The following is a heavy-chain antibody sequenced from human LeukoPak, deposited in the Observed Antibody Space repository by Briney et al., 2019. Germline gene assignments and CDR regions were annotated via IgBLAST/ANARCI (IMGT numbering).Heavy chain of an antibody. J-gene: IGHJ4*02. CDR2: IYYSGST. Sequence: SETLSLTCTVSGCSISSGDYYWSWIRQPPGKGLEWIGYIYYSGSTYYNPSLKSRVTISVDTSKNQFSLKLSSVTAADTAVYYCASQPYDFWSGRFDYWGQGTLVTVSS. CDR1: GCSISSGDYY. V-gene: IGHV4-30-4*08. D-gene: IGHD3-3*01. CDR3: ASQPYDFWSGRFDY.